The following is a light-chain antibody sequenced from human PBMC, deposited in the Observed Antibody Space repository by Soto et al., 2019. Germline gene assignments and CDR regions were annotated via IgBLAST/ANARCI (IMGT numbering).Light chain of an antibody. Sequence: QSVLTQPPSASGTPGQRVAFACSGSTSNIGTFYVYWYQQLPGKAPKLMIYEVNKRPSWIPDRFSGSKSGNTASLTVSGLQPEDEAEYFCSSYSRSINYVFGTGTKVTV. CDR1: TSNIGTFY. CDR3: SSYSRSINYV. J-gene: IGLJ1*01. CDR2: EVN. V-gene: IGLV2-8*01.